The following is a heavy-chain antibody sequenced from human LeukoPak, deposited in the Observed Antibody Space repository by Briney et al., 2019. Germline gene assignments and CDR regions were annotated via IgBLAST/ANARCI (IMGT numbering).Heavy chain of an antibody. V-gene: IGHV3-53*01. CDR1: GFTVSDNY. Sequence: GGSLRLSCAASGFTVSDNYMSWVRQAPGKGLGWVSAIYADGTTYYADSVKGRFTISRDNFENTVYFQMNSLRAEDMAVYYCARAVGRITEFAYWGQGTLVTVSS. CDR3: ARAVGRITEFAY. J-gene: IGHJ4*02. CDR2: IYADGTT. D-gene: IGHD3-10*01.